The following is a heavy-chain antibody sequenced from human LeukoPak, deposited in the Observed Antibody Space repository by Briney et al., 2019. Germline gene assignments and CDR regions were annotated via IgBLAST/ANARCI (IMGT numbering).Heavy chain of an antibody. Sequence: GGSLRLSCAASGFTFSSYGMHWVRQAPGKGLEWVTFIRYDGSNKYYADSVKGRFTISRDNSKNTLYLQMNSLRAEDTAVYYCARRAGAYSHPYDYWGQGTLVTVSS. CDR1: GFTFSSYG. CDR3: ARRAGAYSHPYDY. J-gene: IGHJ4*02. V-gene: IGHV3-30*02. D-gene: IGHD4/OR15-4a*01. CDR2: IRYDGSNK.